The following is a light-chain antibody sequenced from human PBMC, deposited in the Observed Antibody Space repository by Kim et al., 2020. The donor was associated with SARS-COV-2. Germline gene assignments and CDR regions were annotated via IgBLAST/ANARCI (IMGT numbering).Light chain of an antibody. Sequence: VSPGENATLSCKTSQSVRNNLARYQQKPGQSPRLLIYGASTRATDIPARFSGSGSGTEFTLTISSLQSEDFAVYYCQHYNKWPLTFGGGTKVDIK. V-gene: IGKV3D-15*01. J-gene: IGKJ4*01. CDR3: QHYNKWPLT. CDR2: GAS. CDR1: QSVRNN.